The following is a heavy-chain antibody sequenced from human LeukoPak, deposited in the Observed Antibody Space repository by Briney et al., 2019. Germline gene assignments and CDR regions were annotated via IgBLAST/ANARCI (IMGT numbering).Heavy chain of an antibody. D-gene: IGHD2-15*01. V-gene: IGHV6-1*01. CDR2: TYYRSKWYN. CDR1: GDSVSSNSAA. CDR3: ARGIVVVENELDY. J-gene: IGHJ4*02. Sequence: SQTLSLTCAISGDSVSSNSAAWNWIRQSPSRGLEWLGRTYYRSKWYNDYAVSVKSRITISPDTSKNQFSLQLNSVTPEDTAVYHCARGIVVVENELDYWGQGTLVTVSS.